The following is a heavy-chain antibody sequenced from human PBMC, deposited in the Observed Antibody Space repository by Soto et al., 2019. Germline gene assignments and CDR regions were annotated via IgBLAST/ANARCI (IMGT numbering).Heavy chain of an antibody. CDR2: IYHSGST. D-gene: IGHD3-9*01. V-gene: IGHV4-4*02. CDR3: ARASPGILTVYHY. CDR1: GGSISSSNW. J-gene: IGHJ4*02. Sequence: SETLSLTCAVSGGSISSSNWWSWVRQPPGKGLEWIGEIYHSGSTNYNPSLKSRVTISVDKSKNQFSLKLSSVTAADTAVYYCARASPGILTVYHYWGQGTLVTVSS.